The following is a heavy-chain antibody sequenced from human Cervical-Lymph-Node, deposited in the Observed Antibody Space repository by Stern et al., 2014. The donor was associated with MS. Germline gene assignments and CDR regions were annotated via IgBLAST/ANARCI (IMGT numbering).Heavy chain of an antibody. CDR2: ISYDGSYP. CDR3: VKRGITEVRGVRLGDY. CDR1: GFTFSSYG. V-gene: IGHV3-30*18. J-gene: IGHJ4*02. D-gene: IGHD3-10*01. Sequence: VQLVESGGGVVQPGRSLRLTCTVSGFTFSSYGMHWVRQAPGKGLEWVSVISYDGSYPLYAESGKGRFTISRDNTKNTLYLEMRRLRREDTAVYYCVKRGITEVRGVRLGDYWGPGTLVIVSS.